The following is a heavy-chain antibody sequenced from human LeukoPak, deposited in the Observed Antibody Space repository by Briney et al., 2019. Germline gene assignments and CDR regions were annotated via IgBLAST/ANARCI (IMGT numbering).Heavy chain of an antibody. V-gene: IGHV4-34*01. CDR1: GGSFSGYY. CDR3: AREVVVVTGAVMDV. Sequence: SETLSLTCAVYGGSFSGYYWSWIRQPPGKGLEWIGEINHSGSTNYNPSLKSRVTISVDTSKNQFSLKLSSVTAADTAVYYCAREVVVVTGAVMDVWGKGTTVTVSS. D-gene: IGHD2-2*01. CDR2: INHSGST. J-gene: IGHJ6*03.